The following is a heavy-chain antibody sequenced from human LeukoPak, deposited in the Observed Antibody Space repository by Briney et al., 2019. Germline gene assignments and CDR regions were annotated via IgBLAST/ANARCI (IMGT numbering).Heavy chain of an antibody. J-gene: IGHJ5*02. CDR3: AKVYTDPAMANNWFDP. Sequence: PGGSLRLSCAASGFTFSSYGMHWVRQAPGKGLEWVAFIRYDGSNKYYADSVKGRFTISRDNSKNTLYLQMNRLRAEDTAVYYCAKVYTDPAMANNWFDPWGQGTLVTVSS. D-gene: IGHD2-2*01. CDR2: IRYDGSNK. V-gene: IGHV3-30*02. CDR1: GFTFSSYG.